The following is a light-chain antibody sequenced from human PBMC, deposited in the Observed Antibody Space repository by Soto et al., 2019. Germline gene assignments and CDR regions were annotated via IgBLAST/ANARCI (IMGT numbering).Light chain of an antibody. V-gene: IGKV3-15*01. CDR1: QSINSE. CDR2: GAS. Sequence: EIVVTQSPATLSLSPGERAALSCRASQSINSELAWYQQKPGQPPRLLIYGASTRATGVPARFTGSESGSEFTLTISGLQSEDCAVYYCQQGHNWPLTFGQGTRLEI. CDR3: QQGHNWPLT. J-gene: IGKJ2*01.